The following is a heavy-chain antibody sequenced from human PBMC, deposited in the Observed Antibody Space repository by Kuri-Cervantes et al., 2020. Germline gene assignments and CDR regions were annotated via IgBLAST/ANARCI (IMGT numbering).Heavy chain of an antibody. Sequence: GGSLRLSCAASGFTFSSYWMTWVRQAPGKGLEWVANIKEDGSEKYYVDSVKGRFTVSRDNAKNSLYLQMNSLRAEDTALYYCARDVGDNWSGYIYDYWGQGTLVTVSS. CDR2: IKEDGSEK. V-gene: IGHV3-7*03. CDR1: GFTFSSYW. D-gene: IGHD3-3*01. CDR3: ARDVGDNWSGYIYDY. J-gene: IGHJ4*02.